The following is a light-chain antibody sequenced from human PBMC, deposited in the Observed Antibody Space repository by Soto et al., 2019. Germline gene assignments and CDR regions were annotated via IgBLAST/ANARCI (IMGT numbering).Light chain of an antibody. V-gene: IGKV3-20*01. Sequence: EIVLTQYPGTLSLSPGERATLSCRASQSVSSSYLAWYQQKPGQAPRLLIYGASSRATGIPDRFSGSGSGTDFTLTISRLEHEDVAVYYCQQYVSSPPWTFGQGTKVEIK. CDR3: QQYVSSPPWT. CDR1: QSVSSSY. J-gene: IGKJ1*01. CDR2: GAS.